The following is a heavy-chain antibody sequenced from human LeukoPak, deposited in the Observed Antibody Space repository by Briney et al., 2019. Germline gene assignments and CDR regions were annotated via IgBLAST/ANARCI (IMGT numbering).Heavy chain of an antibody. CDR3: ASYGGRAAYFEY. Sequence: GGSLRLSCAASGLTVSNNYMSWVRQAPGKGLEWVSVIFPGGITYYADSVRGRFTISRDNSKNTVHLQMNSLRPEDTAVYYCASYGGRAAYFEYWGQGTLVTVSS. V-gene: IGHV3-66*02. J-gene: IGHJ4*02. CDR1: GLTVSNNY. CDR2: IFPGGIT. D-gene: IGHD3-10*01.